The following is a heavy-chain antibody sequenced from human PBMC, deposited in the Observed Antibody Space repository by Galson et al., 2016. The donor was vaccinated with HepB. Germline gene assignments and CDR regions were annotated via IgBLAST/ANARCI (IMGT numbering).Heavy chain of an antibody. Sequence: SLRLSCAASGFTFSSYSMNWVRQAPGKGLEWVSSISSSSSYIYYADSVKGRFTISRDNAKNSLYLQMNSLRAEDTAVYYCAKVKTGGDYDFWSLDYWGQGTLVTVSS. D-gene: IGHD3-3*01. CDR1: GFTFSSYS. V-gene: IGHV3-21*01. CDR3: AKVKTGGDYDFWSLDY. J-gene: IGHJ4*02. CDR2: ISSSSSYI.